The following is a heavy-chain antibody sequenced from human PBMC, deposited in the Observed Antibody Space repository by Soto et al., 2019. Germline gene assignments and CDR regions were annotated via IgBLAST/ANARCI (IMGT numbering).Heavy chain of an antibody. D-gene: IGHD6-13*01. Sequence: PGGSLRLSCAASGLFSDYGMHWVRQAPGKGLEWVAVISYDGSNTYYGDSVKGRFTISRDNAKNSLYLQMNSLRAEDTAVYYCGRKPYSSSWSDYWGQGTLVTVSS. J-gene: IGHJ4*02. CDR2: ISYDGSNT. V-gene: IGHV3-30*03. CDR1: GLFSDYG. CDR3: GRKPYSSSWSDY.